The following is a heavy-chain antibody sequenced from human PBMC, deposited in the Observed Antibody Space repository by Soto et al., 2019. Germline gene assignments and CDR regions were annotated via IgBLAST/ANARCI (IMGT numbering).Heavy chain of an antibody. V-gene: IGHV3-48*02. CDR3: ASAGLRYFAYP. J-gene: IGHJ5*02. CDR1: GFTFSSYS. D-gene: IGHD3-9*01. CDR2: ISSSSTI. Sequence: EVQLVESGGGLVQPGGSLRLSCAASGFTFSSYSMNWVRQAPGKGLEWVSYISSSSTIYYADSVKGRFTISRDNAKNSLYLQMNSLRDEDTAVYYCASAGLRYFAYPWGQGTLVTVSS.